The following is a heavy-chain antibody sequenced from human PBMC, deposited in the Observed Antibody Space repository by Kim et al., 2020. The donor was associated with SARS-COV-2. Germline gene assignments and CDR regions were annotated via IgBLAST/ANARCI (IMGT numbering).Heavy chain of an antibody. CDR3: AKSTAAAGTYFQH. V-gene: IGHV3-9*01. D-gene: IGHD6-13*01. Sequence: YADSVKGRFTISRDNAKNSLYLQMNSLRAEDTALYYCAKSTAAAGTYFQHWGQGTLVTVSS. J-gene: IGHJ1*01.